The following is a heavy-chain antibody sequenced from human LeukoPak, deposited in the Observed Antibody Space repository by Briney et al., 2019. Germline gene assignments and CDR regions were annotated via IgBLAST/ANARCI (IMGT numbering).Heavy chain of an antibody. D-gene: IGHD3-22*01. V-gene: IGHV4-34*01. CDR3: ARARLAARYDSSGYYYGRGAFDY. Sequence: PSETLSLTCAVYGGSFSGYYWSWIRQPPGKGLEWIGEINHSGSTNYNPSLKSRVTISVDTSKNQFSLKLSSVTAADTAVYYCARARLAARYDSSGYYYGRGAFDYWGQGTLVTVSS. CDR1: GGSFSGYY. CDR2: INHSGST. J-gene: IGHJ4*02.